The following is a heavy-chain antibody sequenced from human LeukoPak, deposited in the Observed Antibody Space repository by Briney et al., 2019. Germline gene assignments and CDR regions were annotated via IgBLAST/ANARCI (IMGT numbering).Heavy chain of an antibody. Sequence: GGSLRLSCAASGFTFSNYAMSWVRQAPGKGLEWVSSISGSGGNTYYADSVKGRFTISRDNSKDTLYLQMNGLRGEDTAVYYCARVFCTGGSCYGPFDYWGQGTLVTVSS. CDR1: GFTFSNYA. CDR3: ARVFCTGGSCYGPFDY. CDR2: ISGSGGNT. D-gene: IGHD2-15*01. J-gene: IGHJ4*02. V-gene: IGHV3-23*01.